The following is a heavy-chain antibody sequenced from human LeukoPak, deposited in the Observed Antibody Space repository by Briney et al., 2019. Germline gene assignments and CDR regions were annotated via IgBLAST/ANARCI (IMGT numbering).Heavy chain of an antibody. V-gene: IGHV3-74*01. J-gene: IGHJ4*02. Sequence: GGSLRLSCAASGFTSTTHWFHWVRQAPGKGLVWVSRINTDGTTTNYADSVKGRFTISRDSTKSTLYLQMNSLRAEDTAVYYCVRSFSGPADYWGQGTQVTVSS. CDR1: GFTSTTHW. D-gene: IGHD3-10*01. CDR3: VRSFSGPADY. CDR2: INTDGTTT.